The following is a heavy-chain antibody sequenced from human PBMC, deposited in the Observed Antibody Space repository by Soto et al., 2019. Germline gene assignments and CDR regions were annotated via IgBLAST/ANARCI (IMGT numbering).Heavy chain of an antibody. D-gene: IGHD3-22*01. CDR2: ISASGSST. Sequence: EVQLLESGGTLIQPGGSLRLSCVASGFTFSNYAMGCVRQAPERGLEWVSAISASGSSTYYADSIKGRFTISRDNSQNTLYLHLNSLRDEDTALYYCAKVFGSSGYFPEYWGQGALVTVSS. J-gene: IGHJ4*02. CDR1: GFTFSNYA. CDR3: AKVFGSSGYFPEY. V-gene: IGHV3-23*01.